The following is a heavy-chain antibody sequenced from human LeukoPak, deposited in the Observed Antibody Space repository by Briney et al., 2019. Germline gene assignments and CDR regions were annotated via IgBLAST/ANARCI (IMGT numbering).Heavy chain of an antibody. J-gene: IGHJ4*02. V-gene: IGHV3-30-3*01. Sequence: PGGSLRLSCVVSGFTFSSFAMHWVRQAPGKGLEWMAVMSSGGVSQQYADSVKGRFTISRDNSRDTLYLQMNSLKTEDTAVYYCARDVAPKGFDYWGQGTLVTVSS. CDR1: GFTFSSFA. CDR2: MSSGGVSQ. CDR3: ARDVAPKGFDY. D-gene: IGHD2-21*01.